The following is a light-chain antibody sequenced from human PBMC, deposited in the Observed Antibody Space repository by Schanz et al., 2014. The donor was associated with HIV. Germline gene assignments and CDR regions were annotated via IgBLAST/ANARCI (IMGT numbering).Light chain of an antibody. CDR3: QQYNNWPLT. V-gene: IGKV3-15*01. J-gene: IGKJ4*01. CDR1: QRVSSN. CDR2: GAA. Sequence: EIVMTQSPATLSVSPGERATLSCRASQRVSSNLAWYQQKPRQAPRLLFYGAATRAAGIPARFRGSGSGTEFTLTISSLQSEDFAVYYCQQYNNWPLTFGGGTKVEIK.